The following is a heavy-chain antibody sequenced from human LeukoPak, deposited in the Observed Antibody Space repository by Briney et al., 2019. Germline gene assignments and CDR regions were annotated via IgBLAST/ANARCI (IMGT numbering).Heavy chain of an antibody. CDR1: GYTLTELS. CDR3: ATDRWELYYFDY. V-gene: IGHV1-24*01. CDR2: FDPEDGET. J-gene: IGHJ4*02. Sequence: ASVKVSCKVSGYTLTELSMHWVRQAPGKGLEWMGGFDPEDGETIYAQKFQGRVTMTEDTSTDTAYMELSSLRSEDMAVYYCATDRWELYYFDYWGQGTLVTVSS. D-gene: IGHD1-26*01.